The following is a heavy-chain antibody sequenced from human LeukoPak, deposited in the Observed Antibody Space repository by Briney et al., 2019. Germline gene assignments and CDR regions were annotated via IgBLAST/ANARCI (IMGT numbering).Heavy chain of an antibody. Sequence: GGSLRLSCAASGFTFDDYGMSWVRQAPGKGLEWVSGINWNGGSTGYADSVKGRFTISRDNAENSLYLQMNSLRAEDTALYHCARDDDCSGGSCYNYWGQGTLVTVSS. J-gene: IGHJ4*02. CDR3: ARDDDCSGGSCYNY. V-gene: IGHV3-20*01. D-gene: IGHD2-15*01. CDR2: INWNGGST. CDR1: GFTFDDYG.